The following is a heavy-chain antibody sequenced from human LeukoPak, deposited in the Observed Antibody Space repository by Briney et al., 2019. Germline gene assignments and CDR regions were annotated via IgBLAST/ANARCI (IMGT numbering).Heavy chain of an antibody. CDR2: IYYSGST. CDR1: GGSISSSSYY. V-gene: IGHV4-39*01. J-gene: IGHJ4*02. Sequence: PSETLSLTCTVSGGSISSSSYYWGWLRQPPGKGLEWIGSIYYSGSTYYNPSPKSRVTIPVDPSKAQFSLKRSAVTAADTAVYCGARHGANYYGSGSYDIDYWGQGTLGTVSS. CDR3: ARHGANYYGSGSYDIDY. D-gene: IGHD3-10*01.